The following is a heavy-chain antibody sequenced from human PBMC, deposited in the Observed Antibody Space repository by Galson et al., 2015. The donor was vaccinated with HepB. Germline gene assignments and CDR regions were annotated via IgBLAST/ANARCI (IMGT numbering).Heavy chain of an antibody. CDR2: ISAYNGNT. J-gene: IGHJ6*02. CDR1: GYTFTTYG. D-gene: IGHD1-7*01. CDR3: ARSRLTGTTSYFGMDV. Sequence: SVKVSCKASGYTFTTYGINWVRQAPGQGLEWMEWISAYNGNTKYAQKLQGRVTMTTDTSTSTAYMELRSLRSDDTAVYYCARSRLTGTTSYFGMDVWGQGTTVTVSS. V-gene: IGHV1-18*04.